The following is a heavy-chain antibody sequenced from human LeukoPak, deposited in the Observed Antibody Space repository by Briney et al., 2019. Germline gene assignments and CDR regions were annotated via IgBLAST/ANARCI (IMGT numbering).Heavy chain of an antibody. CDR1: GFTFSSYW. J-gene: IGHJ4*02. CDR2: INSDGSST. Sequence: PGGSLRLSCAASGFTFSSYWMHWVRQAPGKGLVWVSRINSDGSSTSYADSVKGRFTISRDNAKNTLYLQMNSLRAEDTAVYYCARAGRDYYYDSSGYAGHDYWGQGTLVTVSS. D-gene: IGHD3-22*01. V-gene: IGHV3-74*01. CDR3: ARAGRDYYYDSSGYAGHDY.